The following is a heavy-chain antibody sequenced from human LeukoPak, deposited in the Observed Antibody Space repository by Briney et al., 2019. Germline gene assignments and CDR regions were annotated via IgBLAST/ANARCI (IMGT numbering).Heavy chain of an antibody. CDR2: IYHSGST. V-gene: IGHV4-30-2*01. Sequence: SQTLSLTCTVSGGSISSGGYYWSWIRQPPGKGLEWIGYIYHSGSTYYNPSLKSRVTISVDRSKNQFSLKLSSVTAADTAVYYCARDVRGDYYFDYWGQGTLVTVSS. D-gene: IGHD3-16*01. CDR1: GGSISSGGYY. CDR3: ARDVRGDYYFDY. J-gene: IGHJ4*02.